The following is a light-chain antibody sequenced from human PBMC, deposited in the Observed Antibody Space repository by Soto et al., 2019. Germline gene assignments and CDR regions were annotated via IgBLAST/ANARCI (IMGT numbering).Light chain of an antibody. V-gene: IGKV3-20*01. CDR2: GAS. Sequence: EIVLTQSPGTLSLSPGQRATLSCRASQSVSSNYLAWFQQKPGQAPRLLIYGASSRATGIPDRFSGSGSGTDFTLTIRRLEPEDFAVYYCQQYGSSWWTFGQGTKVEI. J-gene: IGKJ1*01. CDR3: QQYGSSWWT. CDR1: QSVSSNY.